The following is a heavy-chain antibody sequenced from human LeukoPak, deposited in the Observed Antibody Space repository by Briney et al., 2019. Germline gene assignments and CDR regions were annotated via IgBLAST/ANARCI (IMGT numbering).Heavy chain of an antibody. CDR2: IWYDESN. D-gene: IGHD6-19*01. CDR1: GFTFSSYA. J-gene: IGHJ6*02. Sequence: GGSLRLSCAASGFTFSSYAMHWVRQAPGKGLEWVAVIWYDESNHYADSVKGRFTISRDTSNNTLYLQMSSLRVEDTAIYYCARDHWQWLEDYYAMDVWGQGTTVTVSS. V-gene: IGHV3-33*08. CDR3: ARDHWQWLEDYYAMDV.